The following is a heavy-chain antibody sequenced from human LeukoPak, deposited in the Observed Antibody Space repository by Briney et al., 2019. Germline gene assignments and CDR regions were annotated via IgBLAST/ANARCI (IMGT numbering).Heavy chain of an antibody. J-gene: IGHJ4*02. CDR2: ISPSGTTI. CDR3: ARGGTWYDY. CDR1: GFTFSIYE. D-gene: IGHD6-13*01. V-gene: IGHV3-48*03. Sequence: GGSLRLSCAASGFTFSIYEMSWVRQAPGKGLEWVSYISPSGTTIYYADSVKGRFTISRDNPKSSLYLQMNSLRAEDTAVYYCARGGTWYDYWGQGTLVAVSS.